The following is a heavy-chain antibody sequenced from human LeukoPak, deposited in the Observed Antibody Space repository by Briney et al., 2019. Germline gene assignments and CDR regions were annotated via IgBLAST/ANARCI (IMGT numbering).Heavy chain of an antibody. CDR2: ISSNGAYI. CDR1: GFTFSLYT. J-gene: IGHJ4*02. CDR3: AREGGRGSSNLDYFDY. Sequence: GRSLRLSCAASGFTFSLYTINGVRQAPGKGLEWVSSISSNGAYIYYADSMEGRFTISRDNAKNSLSLQMDSLRAEDTAIYYCAREGGRGSSNLDYFDYWGQGMLVTVSS. V-gene: IGHV3-21*01. D-gene: IGHD2-15*01.